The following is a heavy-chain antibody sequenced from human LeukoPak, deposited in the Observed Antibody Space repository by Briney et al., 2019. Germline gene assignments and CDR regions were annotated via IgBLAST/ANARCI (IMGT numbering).Heavy chain of an antibody. D-gene: IGHD6-19*01. CDR1: GDSISSGSYY. J-gene: IGHJ4*02. Sequence: SQTLSLTCTVSGDSISSGSYYWSWIRQPAGKGLEWIGRIYTSGNTNYNPSLKSRVTISVDTSKNQFSLKLSSVTAADTAVYYCARYSSGWINYFDYWGQGILVTVSS. V-gene: IGHV4-61*02. CDR3: ARYSSGWINYFDY. CDR2: IYTSGNT.